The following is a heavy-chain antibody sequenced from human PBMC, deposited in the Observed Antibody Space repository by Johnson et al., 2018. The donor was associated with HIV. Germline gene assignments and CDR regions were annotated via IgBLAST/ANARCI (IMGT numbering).Heavy chain of an antibody. V-gene: IGHV3-11*04. CDR3: ARVGANFDAFDI. CDR2: FSRCGGKV. D-gene: IGHD4/OR15-4a*01. J-gene: IGHJ3*02. CDR1: GFTFSDYY. Sequence: QMQLVESGGGLVKPGGSLRLSCAPSGFTFSDYYMSWRRQAPGQGPERVSYFSRCGGKVEKADSVNGRFTITRENAKNTLFIQMNSLRAEETAVYYCARVGANFDAFDIWGQGTMVTVSS.